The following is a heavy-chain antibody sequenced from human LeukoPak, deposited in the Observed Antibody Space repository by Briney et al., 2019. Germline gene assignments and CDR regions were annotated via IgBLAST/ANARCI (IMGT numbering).Heavy chain of an antibody. CDR2: IYTSGST. CDR1: GGSISSYY. D-gene: IGHD1-20*01. Sequence: SETLSLTXTVSGGSISSYYWSWIRQPAGKGLEWIGRIYTSGSTNYNPSLKSRVTMSVDTSKNQFSLKLSSVTAADTAVYYCARDLPYNWNDVNYFDYWGQGTLVTVSS. V-gene: IGHV4-4*07. CDR3: ARDLPYNWNDVNYFDY. J-gene: IGHJ4*02.